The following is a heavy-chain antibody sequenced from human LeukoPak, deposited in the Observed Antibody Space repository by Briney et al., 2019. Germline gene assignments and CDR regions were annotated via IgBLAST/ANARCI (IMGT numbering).Heavy chain of an antibody. Sequence: GGSLRLSCVASGFSFSTHSMNWVRQAPGKGLEWISYIGVGRDTVDYADSVKGRFTMSRDNDKNSVHLQMNSLRAEDTAVYYCVRDHLWSFDYWGQGNLVTVSS. CDR2: IGVGRDTV. V-gene: IGHV3-48*01. J-gene: IGHJ4*02. CDR1: GFSFSTHS. D-gene: IGHD2-8*02. CDR3: VRDHLWSFDY.